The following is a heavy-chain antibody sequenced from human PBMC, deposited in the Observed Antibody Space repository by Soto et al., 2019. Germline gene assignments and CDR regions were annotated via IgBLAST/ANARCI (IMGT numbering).Heavy chain of an antibody. CDR2: INPNSGGT. CDR3: ARARIIAAAGKGNWFDP. D-gene: IGHD6-13*01. V-gene: IGHV1-2*04. CDR1: GYTFTGHY. Sequence: ASVKVSCKASGYTFTGHYMHWVRQAPGQGLEWMGWINPNSGGTNYAQKFQGWVTMTRDTSISTAYMELSRLRSDDTAVYYCARARIIAAAGKGNWFDPWGQGTLVTVSS. J-gene: IGHJ5*02.